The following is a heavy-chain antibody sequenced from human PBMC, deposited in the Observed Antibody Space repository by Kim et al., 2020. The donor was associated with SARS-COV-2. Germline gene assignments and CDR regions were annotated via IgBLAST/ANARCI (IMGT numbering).Heavy chain of an antibody. J-gene: IGHJ4*02. CDR3: ARPESSEPSFDY. D-gene: IGHD3-10*01. V-gene: IGHV1-69*01. Sequence: NYAQKFQGRVTITADESTSTAYMGLSSLRSEDTAVYYCARPESSEPSFDYWGQGTLVTVSS.